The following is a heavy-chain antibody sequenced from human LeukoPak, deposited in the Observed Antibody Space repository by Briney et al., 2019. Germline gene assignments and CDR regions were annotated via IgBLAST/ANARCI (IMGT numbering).Heavy chain of an antibody. CDR2: INHSGSA. CDR3: AREAKDPDYGDYVWFDP. CDR1: GGSFSGYY. J-gene: IGHJ5*02. D-gene: IGHD4-17*01. V-gene: IGHV4-34*01. Sequence: SETLSLTCAVYGGSFSGYYWSWIRQPPGKGLEWIGEINHSGSANYNPSLKSRVTISVDTSKNQFSLKLSSVTAADTAVYYCAREAKDPDYGDYVWFDPWGQGTLVTVSS.